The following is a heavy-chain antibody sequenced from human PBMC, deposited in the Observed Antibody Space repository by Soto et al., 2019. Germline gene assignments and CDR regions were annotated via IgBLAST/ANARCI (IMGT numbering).Heavy chain of an antibody. J-gene: IGHJ3*01. CDR2: IYDNDDT. CDR1: GFSLPGDEVG. V-gene: IGHV2-5*01. CDR3: AHTANLIDAFDW. Sequence: QITLKESGPTLVKPTQTLTLTCSFSGFSLPGDEVGVGWIRQPPGKALECLGIIYDNDDTDYSPSLKGRLNITKDTAENQVVLTLTNVDPVDTATYFCAHTANLIDAFDWWGHGTMVAVSS. D-gene: IGHD3-9*01.